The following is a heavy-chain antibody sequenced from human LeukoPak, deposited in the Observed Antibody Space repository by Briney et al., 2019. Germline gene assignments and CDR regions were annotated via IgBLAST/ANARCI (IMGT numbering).Heavy chain of an antibody. D-gene: IGHD3-3*01. CDR1: GYTFTSYD. V-gene: IGHV1-8*01. J-gene: IGHJ4*02. Sequence: ASVTVSCKASGYTFTSYDMNWVRQAPGQGLEGMGWMNPNSGNTGYAQKFPRRVTLPRNTPIPTAYLELSSLRSEDTAVYYCARATIFGVDDDYWGQGTLVTVSS. CDR2: MNPNSGNT. CDR3: ARATIFGVDDDY.